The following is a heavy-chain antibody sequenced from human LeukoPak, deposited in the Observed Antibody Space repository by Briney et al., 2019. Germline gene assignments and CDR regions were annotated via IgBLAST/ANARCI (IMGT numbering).Heavy chain of an antibody. CDR2: INHSGST. V-gene: IGHV4-39*07. CDR1: GGSISTSGYY. J-gene: IGHJ4*02. CDR3: ARAGRGGGYGPLGY. D-gene: IGHD5-12*01. Sequence: SETLSLTCTVSGGSISTSGYYWGWVRQPPGKGLEWIGEINHSGSTNYNPSLKSRVTISVDTSKNQFSLKLSSVTAADTAVYYCARAGRGGGYGPLGYWGQGTLVTVSS.